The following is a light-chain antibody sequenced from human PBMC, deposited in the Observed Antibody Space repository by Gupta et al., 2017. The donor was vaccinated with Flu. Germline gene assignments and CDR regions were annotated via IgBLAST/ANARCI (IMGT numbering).Light chain of an antibody. CDR2: EVS. Sequence: QSALTQPASVSGSPGQSITISCTGTSSDVGAYTYVSWFRQDPRKAPKLMIYEVSNRPSGVSNRFSGSQSGNTASLTISGLQAEDEADYYCSSFTTSKTWVFGGGTKVTVL. CDR1: SSDVGAYTY. V-gene: IGLV2-14*01. CDR3: SSFTTSKTWV. J-gene: IGLJ3*02.